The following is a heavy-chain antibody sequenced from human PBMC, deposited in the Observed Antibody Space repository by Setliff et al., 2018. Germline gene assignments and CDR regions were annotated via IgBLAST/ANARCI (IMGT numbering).Heavy chain of an antibody. CDR1: GYTFTGYY. Sequence: GASVKVSCKASGYTFTGYYMHWVRQAPGQGLEWMGWISGYNGNTDYAQNLQGRVTMTIDTSTSTAYMELRSLRSDDTAVYYCARVPRLEWLLPTFDSWGQGTLVTVSS. V-gene: IGHV1-18*04. D-gene: IGHD3-3*01. CDR3: ARVPRLEWLLPTFDS. J-gene: IGHJ4*02. CDR2: ISGYNGNT.